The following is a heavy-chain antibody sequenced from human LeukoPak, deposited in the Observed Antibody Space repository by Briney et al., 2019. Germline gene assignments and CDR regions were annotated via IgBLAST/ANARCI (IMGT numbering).Heavy chain of an antibody. V-gene: IGHV3-13*04. CDR1: GFAFSTYD. CDR2: IGVAGDT. D-gene: IGHD6-6*01. CDR3: ARDFVHAFDI. Sequence: GGSLRLSCAASGFAFSTYDMHWVRQATGKGLEWVSAIGVAGDTYYPGSVKGRFTISRENAKNSLYLQMNSLRAGDTAVYYCARDFVHAFDIWGQGTMVTVSS. J-gene: IGHJ3*02.